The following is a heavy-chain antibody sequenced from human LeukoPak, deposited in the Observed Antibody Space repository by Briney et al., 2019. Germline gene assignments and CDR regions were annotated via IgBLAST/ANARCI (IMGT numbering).Heavy chain of an antibody. CDR1: GFTFSSYA. CDR3: ARDTTGTTEKDYDY. D-gene: IGHD1-1*01. V-gene: IGHV3-30-3*01. J-gene: IGHJ4*02. CDR2: ISYDGSNK. Sequence: PGGSLRLSCAASGFTFSSYAMHWVRQAPGKGLEGVAVISYDGSNKYYADSVKGRFTISRDNSKNTLYLQMNSLRAEDTAVYYCARDTTGTTEKDYDYWGQGTLVTVSS.